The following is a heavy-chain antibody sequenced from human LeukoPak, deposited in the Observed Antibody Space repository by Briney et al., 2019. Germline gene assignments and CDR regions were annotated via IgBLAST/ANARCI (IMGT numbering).Heavy chain of an antibody. J-gene: IGHJ5*02. CDR1: GDSVSSNSAV. V-gene: IGHV6-1*01. D-gene: IGHD3-16*01. CDR2: TYYRSKWFT. CDR3: ARALGKNWFDL. Sequence: SQTLSLTCAISGDSVSSNSAVWNWIRQSPSRGLEWLGRTYYRSKWFTDYAVSVKSRIIIGPDTSKNQFSLQLNSVTPEDTAVYYCARALGKNWFDLWGQGTLVTVSS.